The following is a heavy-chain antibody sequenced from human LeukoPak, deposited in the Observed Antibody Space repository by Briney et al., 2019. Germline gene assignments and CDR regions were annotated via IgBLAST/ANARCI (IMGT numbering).Heavy chain of an antibody. Sequence: GGSLRLSCSVSSFTMRDNDMTWVRQAPGKGLEWVSLIYSSGGTSYVDSVKGRFTISKDNSKNTLYLQMNSLRAEDTAVYYCAKRPLSSCNWGLGTLVTVSS. V-gene: IGHV3-66*01. CDR2: IYSSGGT. CDR3: AKRPLSSCN. J-gene: IGHJ4*01. D-gene: IGHD5/OR15-5a*01. CDR1: SFTMRDND.